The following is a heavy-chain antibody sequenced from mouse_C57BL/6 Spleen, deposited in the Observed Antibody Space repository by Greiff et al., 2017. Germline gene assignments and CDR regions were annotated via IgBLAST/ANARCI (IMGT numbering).Heavy chain of an antibody. Sequence: VQLQQPGAELVKPGASVKMSCKASGYTFTTYPIAWVKQRHGKSLEWIGNIHPYTDDTKYNEKFKGKATLTVEKSSSTAYMQLSRLTSEDSAVYYCETASGDESADYWGQGTPLTVSA. CDR2: IHPYTDDT. CDR3: ETASGDESADY. D-gene: IGHD1-3*01. J-gene: IGHJ2*01. V-gene: IGHV1-47*01. CDR1: GYTFTTYP.